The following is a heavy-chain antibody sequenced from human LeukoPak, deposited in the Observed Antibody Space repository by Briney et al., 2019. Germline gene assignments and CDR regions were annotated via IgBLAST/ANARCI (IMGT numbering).Heavy chain of an antibody. CDR2: ISSSSSTI. J-gene: IGHJ3*02. CDR1: GFTFSSYS. CDR3: ASEDSRWLPPGRAFDI. D-gene: IGHD3-22*01. V-gene: IGHV3-48*04. Sequence: PGGSLRLSCAASGFTFSSYSMNWVRQAPGKGLEWVSYISSSSSTIYYADSVKGRFTISRDNAKNSLYLQMNSLRAEDTAVYYCASEDSRWLPPGRAFDIWGQGTMVTVSS.